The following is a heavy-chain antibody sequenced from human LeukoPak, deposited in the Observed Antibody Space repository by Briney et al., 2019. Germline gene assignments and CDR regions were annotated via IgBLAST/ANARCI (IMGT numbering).Heavy chain of an antibody. J-gene: IGHJ4*02. CDR1: GYTFNFDY. V-gene: IGHV1-46*02. D-gene: IGHD3-10*01. CDR3: ARGPRAPGAYGSGSYWDY. CDR2: INPSGGGT. Sequence: ASVKVSCKASGYTFNFDYMHWVRQAPGQGLEWMGMINPSGGGTSYAQNFQGRVTMTRDMSTRTIYMELSSPRSEDTAVYYCARGPRAPGAYGSGSYWDYWGQGTLVTVSS.